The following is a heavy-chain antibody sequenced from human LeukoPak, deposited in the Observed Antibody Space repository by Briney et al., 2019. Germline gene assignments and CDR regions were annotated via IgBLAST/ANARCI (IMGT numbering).Heavy chain of an antibody. CDR1: GGTFSSYA. V-gene: IGHV1-69*04. CDR2: IIPILGIA. D-gene: IGHD2-15*01. J-gene: IGHJ6*02. Sequence: SVKVSCKASGGTFSSYAISWVRQAPGQGLEWMGRIIPILGIANYAQKFRGRVTITADKSTSTAYMELSSLRSEDTAVYYCARQSEDSEDYYYYGMDVWGQGTTVTVSS. CDR3: ARQSEDSEDYYYYGMDV.